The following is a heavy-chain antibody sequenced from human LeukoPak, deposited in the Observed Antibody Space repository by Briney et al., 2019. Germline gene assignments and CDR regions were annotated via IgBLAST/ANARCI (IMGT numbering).Heavy chain of an antibody. CDR3: ARDGRVGYYYDSSGEYFQH. D-gene: IGHD3-22*01. J-gene: IGHJ1*01. CDR1: GFTVSSNY. V-gene: IGHV3-53*01. CDR2: IYSGGST. Sequence: GGSLRLSCAASGFTVSSNYMSWVRQAPGKGLEWVSVIYSGGSTYYADSVKGRFTISRDNSKNTLYLQMNSLRAEDTAVYYCARDGRVGYYYDSSGEYFQHWGQGTLVTVSS.